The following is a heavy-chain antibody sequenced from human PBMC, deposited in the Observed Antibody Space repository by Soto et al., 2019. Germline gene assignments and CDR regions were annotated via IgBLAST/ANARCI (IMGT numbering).Heavy chain of an antibody. Sequence: SETLSLTCAVYGGSFSGYYWTWIRQPPGTGLEWIGEINHSGSTNYNPSLKSRVTILVDTSKNQFSLKLTSLTAAETAVYYCARDKITGLFDYWGLGTLVTVSS. V-gene: IGHV4-34*01. J-gene: IGHJ4*02. D-gene: IGHD2-8*02. CDR2: INHSGST. CDR1: GGSFSGYY. CDR3: ARDKITGLFDY.